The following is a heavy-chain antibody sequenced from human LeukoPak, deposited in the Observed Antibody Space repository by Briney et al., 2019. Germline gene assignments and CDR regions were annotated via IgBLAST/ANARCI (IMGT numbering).Heavy chain of an antibody. Sequence: PGGSLTLSCAAPGFTFSSNYMSWLRQAPGKGLEGVSVIYSGGSTYYADSVKRRFTISRDNSKNTLYLQMNSVRAEDTAVYYCATELYDSSAAIDIWGQGTMVTVSS. CDR2: IYSGGST. J-gene: IGHJ3*02. V-gene: IGHV3-53*01. CDR1: GFTFSSNY. D-gene: IGHD3-22*01. CDR3: ATELYDSSAAIDI.